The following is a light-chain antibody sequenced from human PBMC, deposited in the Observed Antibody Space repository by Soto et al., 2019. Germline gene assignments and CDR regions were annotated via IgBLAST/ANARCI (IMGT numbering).Light chain of an antibody. J-gene: IGKJ2*01. CDR1: QSVSSNY. Sequence: DIVLTQSPGTLSLSAGERATLSCRASQSVSSNYFAWYQQTPGPAPRLIIYGASSRATGIPDRFSGSGSGTDFTLTITGLEPEESAIYYCQQTDSFPYTFGQGTKLEIK. CDR2: GAS. V-gene: IGKV3-20*01. CDR3: QQTDSFPYT.